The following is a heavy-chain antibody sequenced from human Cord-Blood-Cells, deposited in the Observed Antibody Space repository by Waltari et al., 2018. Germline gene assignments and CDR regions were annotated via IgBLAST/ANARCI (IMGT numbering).Heavy chain of an antibody. V-gene: IGHV4-38-2*01. CDR2: IYHSGST. CDR1: GYSISIGYY. CDR3: ARGGSSSWYEYVPPEH. D-gene: IGHD6-13*01. J-gene: IGHJ1*01. Sequence: QVQLQESGPGLVTPSETLSLTCAVSGYSISIGYYWGWSRRPPGKGLEWIGSIYHSGSTYYNPSLKSRVTISVDTSKNQFSLKLSSVTAADTAVYYCARGGSSSWYEYVPPEHWGQGTLVTVSS.